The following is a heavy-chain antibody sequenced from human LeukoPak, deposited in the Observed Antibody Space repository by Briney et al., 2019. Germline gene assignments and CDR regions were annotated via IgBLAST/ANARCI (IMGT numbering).Heavy chain of an antibody. J-gene: IGHJ3*01. CDR1: GASVSSRF. CDR3: AKGVSGTYYAFDV. D-gene: IGHD1-26*01. CDR2: ISNRGST. V-gene: IGHV4-59*02. Sequence: KPSETLSLTCGVSGASVSSRFWSWIRQTPGMGLEWIVYISNRGSTDYNPSLKSRVTISVDAAKNEVSLNVRSVSAADTAVYYCAKGVSGTYYAFDVWGQGRTV.